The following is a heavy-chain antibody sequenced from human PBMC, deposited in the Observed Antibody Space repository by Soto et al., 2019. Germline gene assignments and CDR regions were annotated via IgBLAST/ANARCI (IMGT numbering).Heavy chain of an antibody. Sequence: PGGSLRLSCAASGFTFSSYEMNWVRQAPGKGLEWVSYISSSGSTIYYADSVKGRFTISRDNSKNTLYLQMNSLRAEDTAVYYCAKGTGYSSSWYAPFFDYWGQGTLVTVSS. D-gene: IGHD6-13*01. CDR2: ISSSGSTI. V-gene: IGHV3-48*03. CDR3: AKGTGYSSSWYAPFFDY. J-gene: IGHJ4*02. CDR1: GFTFSSYE.